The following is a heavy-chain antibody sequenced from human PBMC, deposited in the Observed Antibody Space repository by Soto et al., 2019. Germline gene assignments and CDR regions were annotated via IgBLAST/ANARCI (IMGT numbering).Heavy chain of an antibody. J-gene: IGHJ4*02. D-gene: IGHD3-10*01. CDR3: AKDRESGTGRNPLAF. CDR2: ISYDGSNK. V-gene: IGHV3-30*18. CDR1: GFTFSSYG. Sequence: QVQLVESGGGVVQPGRSLRLSCAASGFTFSSYGFYWVRQAPGKGLEWVALISYDGSNKYHADSVKGRFTISRDNSKNTLYLQMNRLKAEDAAVSYCAKDRESGTGRNPLAFWGQGALVTVSS.